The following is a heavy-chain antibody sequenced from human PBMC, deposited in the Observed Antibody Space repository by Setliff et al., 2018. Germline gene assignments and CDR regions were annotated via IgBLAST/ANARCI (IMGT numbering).Heavy chain of an antibody. D-gene: IGHD3-22*01. V-gene: IGHV3-23*01. CDR1: AFTFKNYW. CDR2: ISDSSGST. CDR3: AKTAHHYESSGYYYDPYFYYMDV. Sequence: PGGSLRLSCAASAFTFKNYWMSWVRQAPGKGLEWVSSISDSSGSTYYADAVKGRLTISRDNSKNTLYLQMNSLRADDTAVYYCAKTAHHYESSGYYYDPYFYYMDVWGKGTTVTVSS. J-gene: IGHJ6*03.